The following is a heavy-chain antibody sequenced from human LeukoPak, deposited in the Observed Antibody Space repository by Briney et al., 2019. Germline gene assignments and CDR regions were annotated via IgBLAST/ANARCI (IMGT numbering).Heavy chain of an antibody. CDR1: GGSIRSYY. D-gene: IGHD1-26*01. CDR2: IYYSGST. J-gene: IGHJ4*02. CDR3: ASGSYYFDY. Sequence: KSSETPSLTCTVSGGSIRSYYWSWIRQPPGKGLEWIGYIYYSGSTKYNPSLKSRATISVDTSKNQFSLKLNSVTAADTAVYYCASGSYYFDYWGQGTLVTVSS. V-gene: IGHV4-59*08.